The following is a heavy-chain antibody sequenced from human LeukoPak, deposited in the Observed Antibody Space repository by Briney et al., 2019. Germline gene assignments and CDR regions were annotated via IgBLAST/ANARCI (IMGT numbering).Heavy chain of an antibody. CDR3: ASTLTRDSSGSYGALDY. J-gene: IGHJ4*02. V-gene: IGHV3-74*01. CDR2: INSDGSST. Sequence: GGSLRLSCAASGFTFRNFWMHWVRQAPGKGLLWVSRINSDGSSTTYADSVKGRFTISRDNAKNTLYLQMNSLRAEDTAVYYCASTLTRDSSGSYGALDYWGQGALVTVSS. D-gene: IGHD6-19*01. CDR1: GFTFRNFW.